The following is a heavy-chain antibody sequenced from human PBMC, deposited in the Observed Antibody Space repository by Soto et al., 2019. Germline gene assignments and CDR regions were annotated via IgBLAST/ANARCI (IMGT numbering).Heavy chain of an antibody. J-gene: IGHJ6*02. CDR1: GFIFNDFG. V-gene: IGHV3-30*18. CDR3: AKTRPAMMILYGMDV. D-gene: IGHD3-22*01. CDR2: ISCDGSDK. Sequence: GGSLRLSCAASGFIFNDFGMSWVRRAPGKGLEWVAVISCDGSDKYYADSVKGRFTISRDNPKNTLFLQINSLRAEDTAVYYCAKTRPAMMILYGMDVWGQGTTVTVSS.